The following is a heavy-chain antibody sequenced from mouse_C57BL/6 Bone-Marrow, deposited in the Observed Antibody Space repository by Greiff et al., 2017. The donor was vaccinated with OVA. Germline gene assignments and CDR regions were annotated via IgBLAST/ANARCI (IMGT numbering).Heavy chain of an antibody. Sequence: EVKLQQSGPVLVKPGASVKMSCKASGYTFTDYYMNWVKQSHGKSLEWIGVINPYNGGTSYNQKFKGKATLTVDQSSSTAYMELNSLTSEDSAIYYCALTGTNWGQGTTLTVSS. V-gene: IGHV1-19*01. CDR3: ALTGTN. CDR2: INPYNGGT. J-gene: IGHJ2*01. D-gene: IGHD4-1*01. CDR1: GYTFTDYY.